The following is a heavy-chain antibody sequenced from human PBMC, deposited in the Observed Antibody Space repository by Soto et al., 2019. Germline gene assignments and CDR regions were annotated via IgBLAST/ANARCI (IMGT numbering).Heavy chain of an antibody. Sequence: ASVKVSCKASGYTFIGYYMHWVRQAPGQGLEWMGWINPKSGGTQYAQNFRGRVTMTRDTSISAAYMELSSLRSGDTAVYYCARVRRPIDSGSYWLFDGLDVWGQGTTVTVCS. V-gene: IGHV1-2*02. CDR1: GYTFIGYY. CDR2: INPKSGGT. J-gene: IGHJ6*02. D-gene: IGHD6-6*01. CDR3: ARVRRPIDSGSYWLFDGLDV.